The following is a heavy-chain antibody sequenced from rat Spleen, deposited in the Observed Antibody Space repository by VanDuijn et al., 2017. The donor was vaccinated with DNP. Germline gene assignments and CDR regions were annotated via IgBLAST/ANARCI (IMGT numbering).Heavy chain of an antibody. CDR3: STLNYYASLSGYFDY. J-gene: IGHJ2*01. D-gene: IGHD1-12*01. Sequence: EVQLVESGGGLVQPGRSQKLSCVASGFTFSDYNMAWVRQAPKKGLEWVATIIHDGSRTYYRDSVKGRFTISRDNAKSTLYLRMDSLRSEDTATYYCSTLNYYASLSGYFDYWGQGVMVTVSS. CDR1: GFTFSDYN. V-gene: IGHV5S10*01. CDR2: IIHDGSRT.